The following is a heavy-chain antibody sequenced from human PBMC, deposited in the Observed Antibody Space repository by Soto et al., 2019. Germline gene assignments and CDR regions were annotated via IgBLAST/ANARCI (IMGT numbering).Heavy chain of an antibody. D-gene: IGHD6-6*01. V-gene: IGHV4-31*03. Sequence: PSETLSLTCTVSGGSISSGGYYWSWIRQHPGKGLEWIGYIYYSGSTYYNPSLKSRVTISVDTSKNQFSLKLSSVTAADTAVYYCARDRPRVIAARPSPSCYGMDVWGQGTTVTVSS. CDR1: GGSISSGGYY. CDR2: IYYSGST. CDR3: ARDRPRVIAARPSPSCYGMDV. J-gene: IGHJ6*02.